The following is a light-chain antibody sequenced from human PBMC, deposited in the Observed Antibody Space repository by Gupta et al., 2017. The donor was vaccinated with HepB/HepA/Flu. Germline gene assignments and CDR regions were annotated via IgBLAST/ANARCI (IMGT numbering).Light chain of an antibody. J-gene: IGLJ2*01. CDR2: EVS. CDR1: TSDVGGYNY. Sequence: QSALTQPASVSGSPGQSITISCIGTTSDVGGYNYVSWYQQHPGKAPKLMIYEVSNRPSGVSNRFSGSKSDNTASLTISGLQAEDEATYYCSSYTSSRLVVVGGGTKLTVL. V-gene: IGLV2-14*03. CDR3: SSYTSSRLVV.